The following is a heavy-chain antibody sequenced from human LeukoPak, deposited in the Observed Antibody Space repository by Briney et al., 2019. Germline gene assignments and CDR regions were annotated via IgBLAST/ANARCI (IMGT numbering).Heavy chain of an antibody. Sequence: SETLSLTCTVSGGSVSSGSYYWSWIRQHPGKGLEWIGYIYYSGSTYYNPSLKSRVTISVDTSKNQFSLKLSSVTAADTAVYYCAGGITMVRGGYFDYWGQGTLVTVSS. CDR2: IYYSGST. V-gene: IGHV4-31*03. D-gene: IGHD3-10*01. CDR3: AGGITMVRGGYFDY. CDR1: GGSVSSGSYY. J-gene: IGHJ4*02.